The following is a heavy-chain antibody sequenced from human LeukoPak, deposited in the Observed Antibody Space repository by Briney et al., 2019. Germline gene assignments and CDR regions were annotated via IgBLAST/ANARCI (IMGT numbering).Heavy chain of an antibody. V-gene: IGHV1-8*01. CDR2: MNPNRGNT. Sequence: ASLKVSCKASGYTFTSYDINWVRQGPGQRLECMGWMNPNRGNTGNAQKFQGRVTMTRNTSISTAYTELSSLRSEDTAVYYCARGTHRDIVLMVYAIDYYYYMDVWGKGTTVTVSS. D-gene: IGHD2-8*01. J-gene: IGHJ6*03. CDR1: GYTFTSYD. CDR3: ARGTHRDIVLMVYAIDYYYYMDV.